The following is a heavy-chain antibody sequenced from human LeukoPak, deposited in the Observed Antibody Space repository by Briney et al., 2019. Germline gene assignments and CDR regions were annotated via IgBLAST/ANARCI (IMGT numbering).Heavy chain of an antibody. CDR2: TYHSGST. CDR1: GYSISRGYY. D-gene: IGHD3-22*01. J-gene: IGHJ4*02. CDR3: TRDVPRSSGYPDN. Sequence: SETLSLTCTVSGYSISRGYYWGWIRQPPGKGLEWIGSTYHSGSTYYNPSLKSRVTISVDTSKNQFSLTVSSVTAADTAVYYCTRDVPRSSGYPDNWGQGTLVTVSS. V-gene: IGHV4-38-2*02.